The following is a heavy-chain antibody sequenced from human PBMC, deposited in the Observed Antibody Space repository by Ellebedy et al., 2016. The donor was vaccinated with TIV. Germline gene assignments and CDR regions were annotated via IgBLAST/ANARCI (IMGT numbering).Heavy chain of an antibody. Sequence: SVKVSXXASGGTFSSYAISWVRQAPGQGLEWMGGIIPIFGTANYAQKFQGRVTITADESTSTAYMELSRLRSDDTAVYYCARGGSGGRGLFDYWGQGTLVTVSS. CDR2: IIPIFGTA. CDR1: GGTFSSYA. V-gene: IGHV1-69*13. D-gene: IGHD2-15*01. CDR3: ARGGSGGRGLFDY. J-gene: IGHJ4*02.